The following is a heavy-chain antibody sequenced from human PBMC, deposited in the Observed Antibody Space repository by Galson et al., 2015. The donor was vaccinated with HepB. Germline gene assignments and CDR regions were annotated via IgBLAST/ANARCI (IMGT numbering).Heavy chain of an antibody. CDR2: VINMFGTV. D-gene: IGHD3-3*01. CDR1: GGTFNNYT. CDR3: ARTFTPRNLEWLLNWFDP. V-gene: IGHV1-69*06. J-gene: IGHJ5*02. Sequence: SVKVSCKASGGTFNNYTISWLRQAPGQGLEWMGGVINMFGTVNYAEKFQGRVTITADKSTTTAYMELSSLRSEDTAVYYCARTFTPRNLEWLLNWFDPWGQGTLVTVSS.